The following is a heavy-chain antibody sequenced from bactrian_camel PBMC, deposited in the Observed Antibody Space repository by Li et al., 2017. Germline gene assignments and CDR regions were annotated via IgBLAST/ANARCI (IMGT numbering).Heavy chain of an antibody. V-gene: IGHV3S53*01. CDR3: TTRLDLGSSCGGPRS. CDR1: ADIYKSYC. CDR2: ILSDGTK. D-gene: IGHD2*01. J-gene: IGHJ4*01. Sequence: HVQLVESGGGLVQPGGSLRVSCAASADIYKSYCLGWFRQPPGKEREVVAHILSDGTKEYADSVAGRFIISVDTRMNTVYLEMSNLKPEDTATYYCTTRLDLGSSCGGPRSWGLGTQVTVS.